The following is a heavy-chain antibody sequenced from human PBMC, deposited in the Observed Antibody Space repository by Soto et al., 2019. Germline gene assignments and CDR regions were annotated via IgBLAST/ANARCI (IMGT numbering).Heavy chain of an antibody. Sequence: QVQLVQSGAEVKKPGSSVKISCKASGGTFNSYAISWVRQAPGQGLEWMGGIIPIFGTANYAQKFQGRVTITADESTSTAYMELSSLRSEDTAVYYCARDQEGDYYDSSGYYYWGQGTLVTVSS. V-gene: IGHV1-69*12. CDR3: ARDQEGDYYDSSGYYY. D-gene: IGHD3-22*01. CDR2: IIPIFGTA. J-gene: IGHJ4*02. CDR1: GGTFNSYA.